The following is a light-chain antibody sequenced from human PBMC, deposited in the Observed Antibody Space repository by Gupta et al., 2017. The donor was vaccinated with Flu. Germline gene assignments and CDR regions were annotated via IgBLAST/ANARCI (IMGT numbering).Light chain of an antibody. CDR3: SSCTSATTLV. CDR1: SSDIGSYNY. V-gene: IGLV2-14*01. Sequence: QSALTQPVSVSGSPGQSITISCTGTSSDIGSYNYVSWYQQYPGQAPKLLIYDVTNRPSGVSSRFSGSKSGDTASLTISGLQTEDEADYYCSSCTSATTLVFGGGTKLTVL. CDR2: DVT. J-gene: IGLJ2*01.